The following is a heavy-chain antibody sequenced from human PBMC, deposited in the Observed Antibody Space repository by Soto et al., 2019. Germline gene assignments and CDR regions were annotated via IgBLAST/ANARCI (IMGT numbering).Heavy chain of an antibody. CDR1: GFTFSSYA. CDR2: ISGSGGST. J-gene: IGHJ6*03. D-gene: IGHD5-18*01. Sequence: GGSLRLSCAASGFTFSSYAMSWVRQAPGKGLEWVSAISGSGGSTYYADSVKGRFTISRDNSKNTLYLQMNSLRAEDTAVYYCARQDTAMFLYYYYYMDVWGKGTTVPVSS. V-gene: IGHV3-23*01. CDR3: ARQDTAMFLYYYYYMDV.